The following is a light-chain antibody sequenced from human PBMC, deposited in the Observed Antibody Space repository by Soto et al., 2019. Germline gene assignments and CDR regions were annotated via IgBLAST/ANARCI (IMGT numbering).Light chain of an antibody. CDR1: QSINTW. CDR2: DGS. V-gene: IGKV1-5*03. CDR3: QQYQTYSRT. Sequence: DIQMTQSPSTLSASIGDRITITCRASQSINTWLAWYQQKPGEAPKLLIYDGSTLARGVPSRFSGSGSETEFTLTISRLQPDDFATFYCQQYQTYSRTFGQGTKVEV. J-gene: IGKJ1*01.